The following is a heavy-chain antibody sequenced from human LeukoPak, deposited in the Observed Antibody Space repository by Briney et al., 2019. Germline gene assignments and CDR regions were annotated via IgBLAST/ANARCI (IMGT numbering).Heavy chain of an antibody. CDR1: GYTFTGYY. V-gene: IGHV1-2*02. CDR2: INPNSGGT. J-gene: IGHJ4*02. Sequence: ASVKVSCKASGYTFTGYYMHWVRQAPGQGLEWMGWINPNSGGTNYAQKFQGRVTMTRDTSISTAYMELSRLRSDGTAVYYCARVVGGYSGYEDYWGQGTLVTVSS. CDR3: ARVVGGYSGYEDY. D-gene: IGHD5-12*01.